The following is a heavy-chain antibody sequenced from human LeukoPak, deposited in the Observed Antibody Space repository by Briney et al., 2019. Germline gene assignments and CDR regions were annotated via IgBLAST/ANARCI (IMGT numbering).Heavy chain of an antibody. D-gene: IGHD6-19*01. Sequence: SQTLSVTCDISGDSVSSINGAWNWIRQSPSRGLEWLGRTYYRSKWYNEYAVSMEGRITIIPDTSKNQFSLQLIYVTPEDTAVYYCARDLGNTGWYTFDYWGQGTLVTVSS. CDR3: ARDLGNTGWYTFDY. CDR1: GDSVSSINGA. V-gene: IGHV6-1*01. CDR2: TYYRSKWYN. J-gene: IGHJ4*02.